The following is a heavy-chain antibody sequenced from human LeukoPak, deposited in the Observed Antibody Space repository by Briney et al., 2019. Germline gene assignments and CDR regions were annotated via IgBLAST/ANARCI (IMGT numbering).Heavy chain of an antibody. Sequence: PGGSLRLSCAASGFTFSRNAMNWVRQAPGKGLEWVAAISGNGLGTYYADSVKGRFNISRDNSRDTLSLQIDNLKIKSTAFYYCAKDANYLRSSGYLIPIDFWGQGTLVSVAS. J-gene: IGHJ4*02. CDR2: ISGNGLGT. CDR1: GFTFSRNA. D-gene: IGHD3-22*01. CDR3: AKDANYLRSSGYLIPIDF. V-gene: IGHV3-23*01.